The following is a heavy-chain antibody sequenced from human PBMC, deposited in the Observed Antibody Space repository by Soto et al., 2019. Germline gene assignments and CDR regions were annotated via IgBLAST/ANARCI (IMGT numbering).Heavy chain of an antibody. CDR1: GFTFSIYS. J-gene: IGHJ6*02. CDR2: ISSSSSTI. CDR3: ASLLLWFGSFMDV. D-gene: IGHD3-10*01. V-gene: IGHV3-48*02. Sequence: GGSLRLSCAASGFTFSIYSMNWVRHAPGKGLEWVSYISSSSSTIYYADSVKGRFTISRDNAKNSLYLQMNSLRDEDTAVYYCASLLLWFGSFMDVWGQGTTVTVSS.